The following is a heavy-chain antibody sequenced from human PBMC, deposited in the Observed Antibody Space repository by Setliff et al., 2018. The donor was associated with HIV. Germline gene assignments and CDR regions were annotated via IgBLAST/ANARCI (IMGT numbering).Heavy chain of an antibody. CDR2: ISAYNGKT. Sequence: ASVKVSCKASGYIFNNYGIGCVRQAPGQGLEWMGWISAYNGKTLYAQKFQGRVTMTTDTSTNTAYMDLRSLRSDDTAVYYCAKCSEMLGTPATSSGYYCGWFDPWGQGTLVTVSS. J-gene: IGHJ5*02. CDR3: AKCSEMLGTPATSSGYYCGWFDP. V-gene: IGHV1-18*01. D-gene: IGHD3-22*01. CDR1: GYIFNNYG.